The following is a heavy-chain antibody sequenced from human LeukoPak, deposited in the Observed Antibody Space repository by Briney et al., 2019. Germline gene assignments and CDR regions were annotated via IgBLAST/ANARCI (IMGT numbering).Heavy chain of an antibody. J-gene: IGHJ4*02. CDR3: ARRITGTTSDSFDY. CDR1: GGSISSGTYS. CDR2: IYNGGST. V-gene: IGHV4-30-4*07. D-gene: IGHD1-20*01. Sequence: SETLSLTCAVSGGSISSGTYSWTWMRQPPGKGLEWIGYIYNGGSTFNNPSLNSRVTISVDTSKNQFSLMLSSVTAADTAVYYCARRITGTTSDSFDYWGQGTLVTVSS.